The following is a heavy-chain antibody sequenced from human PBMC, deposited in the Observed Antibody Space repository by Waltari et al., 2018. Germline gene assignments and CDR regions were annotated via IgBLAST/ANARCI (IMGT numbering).Heavy chain of an antibody. CDR3: ASYLWSSSSAFDI. Sequence: VRLVQCGGSVEQPGASVRDTCTSSRYTYDRYYMHWVRQAPGQGLEVMGRINPNSCCTNYAQNFQGRVTMTRDTSISTAYMELSRLRSDDTAVYYCASYLWSSSSAFDIWGQGTMVTVSS. V-gene: IGHV1-2*06. CDR2: INPNSCCT. J-gene: IGHJ3*02. D-gene: IGHD6-6*01. CDR1: RYTYDRYY.